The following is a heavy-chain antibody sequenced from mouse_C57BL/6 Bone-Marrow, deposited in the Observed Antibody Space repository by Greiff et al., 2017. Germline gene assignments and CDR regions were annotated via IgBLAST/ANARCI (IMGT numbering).Heavy chain of an antibody. J-gene: IGHJ2*01. V-gene: IGHV1-82*01. Sequence: VQLQESGPELVKPGASVKISCKASGYAFSSSWMNWVKQRPGKGLEWIGRIYPGDGDTNYNGKFKGKATLTADKSSSTAYMQLSRLTSEDSAVYFCARGTTVVATDYWGQGTTLTVSS. CDR3: ARGTTVVATDY. D-gene: IGHD1-1*01. CDR1: GYAFSSSW. CDR2: IYPGDGDT.